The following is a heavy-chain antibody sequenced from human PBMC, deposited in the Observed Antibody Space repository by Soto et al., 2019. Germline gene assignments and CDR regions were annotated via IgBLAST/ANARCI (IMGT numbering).Heavy chain of an antibody. J-gene: IGHJ4*02. CDR1: GFTVSSNY. D-gene: IGHD3-10*01. Sequence: EVQLVESGGGLVQPGGSLRISCAASGFTVSSNYMSWVRQAPGKGLEWVSVIYSGGSTYYADSVKGRFTISRDNSKNTLYLQMNSLRAEDTAVYYCAREVMVRGDNYYWGQGTLVTVSS. CDR2: IYSGGST. CDR3: AREVMVRGDNYY. V-gene: IGHV3-66*01.